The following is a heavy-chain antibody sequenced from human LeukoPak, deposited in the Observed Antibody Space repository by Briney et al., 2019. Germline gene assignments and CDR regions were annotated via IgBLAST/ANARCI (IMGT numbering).Heavy chain of an antibody. V-gene: IGHV3-53*01. D-gene: IGHD3-10*01. CDR2: IYSGGST. CDR1: GFTVSSNY. CDR3: ARGSLPDYYGSGRTDDYYYYYGMDV. J-gene: IGHJ6*02. Sequence: GGSLRLSCAASGFTVSSNYMSWVRQAPGKGLEWVSVIYSGGSTYYADSVKGRFTISRDNSKNTLYLQMNSLRAEDTAVYYCARGSLPDYYGSGRTDDYYYYYGMDVWGQGTTVTVSS.